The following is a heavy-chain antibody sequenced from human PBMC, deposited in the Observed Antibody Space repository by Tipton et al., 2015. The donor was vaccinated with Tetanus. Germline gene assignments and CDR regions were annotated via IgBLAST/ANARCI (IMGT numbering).Heavy chain of an antibody. CDR3: ARERFVEWLGPRDC. CDR2: VWYDGARK. V-gene: IGHV3-33*01. CDR1: GFIFSSYG. J-gene: IGHJ4*02. D-gene: IGHD3-3*01. Sequence: SLRLSCAASGFIFSSYGIHWVRQAPGKGLEWVALVWYDGARKYYTESVEGRFTISRDNSKNTLYLQRDSLRVEDTATYFCARERFVEWLGPRDCRGQGTLVTVSS.